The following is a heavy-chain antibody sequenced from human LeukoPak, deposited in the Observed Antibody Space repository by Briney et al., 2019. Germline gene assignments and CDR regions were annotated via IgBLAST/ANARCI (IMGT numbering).Heavy chain of an antibody. V-gene: IGHV1-18*01. D-gene: IGHD3-10*01. J-gene: IGHJ3*02. CDR3: ARKPLLSRAFDI. Sequence: ASVKVSCKASGYTFTGYGISWVRQGPGQGLEWMGWISAYNGNTNYAQKLQGRVTMTTDTSTSTAYMELRSLRSDDTAVYYCARKPLLSRAFDIWGQGTMVTVSS. CDR2: ISAYNGNT. CDR1: GYTFTGYG.